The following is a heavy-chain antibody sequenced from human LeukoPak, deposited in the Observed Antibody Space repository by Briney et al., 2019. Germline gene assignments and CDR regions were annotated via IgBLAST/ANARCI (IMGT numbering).Heavy chain of an antibody. Sequence: SETVSLTCTVSGGSISSGNYYWRWIRQPAGKRLEWIGRIYTSGSTNYNPSLKSRVTISGDTSKNQFSLKLSSVTAADTAVYYCARETGELPYYSDYWGQGTLVTVSS. D-gene: IGHD3-10*01. CDR2: IYTSGST. CDR1: GGSISSGNYY. J-gene: IGHJ4*02. V-gene: IGHV4-61*02. CDR3: ARETGELPYYSDY.